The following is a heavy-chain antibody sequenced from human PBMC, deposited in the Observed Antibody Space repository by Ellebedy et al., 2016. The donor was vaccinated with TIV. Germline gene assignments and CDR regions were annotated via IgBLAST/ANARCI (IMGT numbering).Heavy chain of an antibody. V-gene: IGHV4-4*07. D-gene: IGHD3-9*01. Sequence: MPSETLSLTCTVSGGSIGNYYWSCIRPPAGKGLEWIGRIYTTGRTIYSPSLKSRVSMSVNTSHNQFSLKLTSVTAADTAVYYCARLVVIPPHFDYWGQGALVTVSS. J-gene: IGHJ4*02. CDR2: IYTTGRT. CDR1: GGSIGNYY. CDR3: ARLVVIPPHFDY.